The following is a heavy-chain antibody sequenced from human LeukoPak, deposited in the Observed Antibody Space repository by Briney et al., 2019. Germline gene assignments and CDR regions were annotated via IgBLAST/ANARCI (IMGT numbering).Heavy chain of an antibody. D-gene: IGHD1-1*01. J-gene: IGHJ4*02. CDR2: ISGSGGST. CDR3: AIQLELHEDYFDY. Sequence: AGGSLRLSCAASGFTFSSYAMSWVRQAPGKGLEWVSAISGSGGSTYYADSVKGRFTISRDNSKNTLYLQMNSLRAEDTAVYYCAIQLELHEDYFDYWGQGTLVTVSS. V-gene: IGHV3-23*01. CDR1: GFTFSSYA.